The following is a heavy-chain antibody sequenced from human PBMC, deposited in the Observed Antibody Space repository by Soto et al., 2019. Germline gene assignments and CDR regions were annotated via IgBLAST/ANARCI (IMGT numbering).Heavy chain of an antibody. D-gene: IGHD6-13*01. CDR3: ARDMVWSSSWYYFDY. Sequence: QVQLVESGGGVVQPGRSLRLSCAASGFTFSSYAMHWVRQAPGKGLEWVAVISYDGSNKYYADSVKGRFTISRDNSKNTLYLQMNSLRAEDTAVYYCARDMVWSSSWYYFDYWGQGTLVTVSS. CDR2: ISYDGSNK. CDR1: GFTFSSYA. J-gene: IGHJ4*02. V-gene: IGHV3-30-3*01.